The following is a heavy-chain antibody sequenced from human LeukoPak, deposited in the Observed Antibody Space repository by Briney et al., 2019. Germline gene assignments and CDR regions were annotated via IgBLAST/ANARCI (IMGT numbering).Heavy chain of an antibody. CDR1: GGSISSSSYY. CDR3: ARAADGYNYYY. V-gene: IGHV4-39*07. Sequence: SETLSLTCTVSGGSISSSSYYWGWLRQPPGKGLEWIGGIYYSGSTYYNPSLKSRVTISVDTSKNQFSLKLSSVTAADTAVYYCARAADGYNYYYWGQGTLVTVSS. CDR2: IYYSGST. D-gene: IGHD5-24*01. J-gene: IGHJ4*02.